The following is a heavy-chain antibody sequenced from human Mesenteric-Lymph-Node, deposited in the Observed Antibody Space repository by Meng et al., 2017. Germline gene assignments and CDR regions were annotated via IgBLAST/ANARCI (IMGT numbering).Heavy chain of an antibody. CDR3: ARENKSDSGGSYYDWFDP. CDR1: GGSISHYF. V-gene: IGHV4-59*01. Sequence: SETLSLTCTVPGGSISHYFWSWIRQPPGKGLEWIGFIYYRGSTHYNPSLQSRVTISIDTSKNQFSLELSSVTAADTAIYSCARENKSDSGGSYYDWFDPWGQGTLVTVSS. D-gene: IGHD3-22*01. CDR2: IYYRGST. J-gene: IGHJ5*02.